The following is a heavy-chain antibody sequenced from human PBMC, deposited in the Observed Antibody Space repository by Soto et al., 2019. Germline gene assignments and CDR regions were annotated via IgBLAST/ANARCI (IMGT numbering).Heavy chain of an antibody. CDR2: INAGNGNT. J-gene: IGHJ5*02. CDR3: ARSGDYGDFWDLGWFDP. V-gene: IGHV1-3*01. Sequence: QVQLVQSGAEVKKPGASVKVSCKASGYTFTSYAMHWVRQAPGQRLEWMGWINAGNGNTKYSQKFQGRVTITRDTSASTAYMELSSLRSEDTAVYYCARSGDYGDFWDLGWFDPWGQGTLVTVGS. CDR1: GYTFTSYA. D-gene: IGHD4-17*01.